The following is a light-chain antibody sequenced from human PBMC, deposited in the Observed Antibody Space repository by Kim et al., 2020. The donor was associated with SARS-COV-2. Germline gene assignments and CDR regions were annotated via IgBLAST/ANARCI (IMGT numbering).Light chain of an antibody. V-gene: IGKV3-15*01. CDR3: QQYDKWPMT. CDR1: QDISSN. CDR2: GAS. Sequence: VCPGERETLPWWARQDISSNLAGYQQKPGQAPRLLIYGASTRATGTPARVSGSGSGTEFTLTITGLQSEDFAVYHCQQYDKWPMTFGQGTRLEIK. J-gene: IGKJ5*01.